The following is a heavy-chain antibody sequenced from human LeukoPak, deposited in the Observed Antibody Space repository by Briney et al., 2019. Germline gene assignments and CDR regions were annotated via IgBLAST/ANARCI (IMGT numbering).Heavy chain of an antibody. J-gene: IGHJ4*02. CDR1: RYILTSYA. D-gene: IGHD3-10*01. Sequence: ASVKVSCKASRYILTSYAMHCVPQAPGQGLEWMGIINPSGGSTSYAQKFQGRVTMTRDTSTSTVYMELSSLRSEDTAVYYCARGQGVIAYFDYWGQGTLVTVSS. V-gene: IGHV1-46*01. CDR3: ARGQGVIAYFDY. CDR2: INPSGGST.